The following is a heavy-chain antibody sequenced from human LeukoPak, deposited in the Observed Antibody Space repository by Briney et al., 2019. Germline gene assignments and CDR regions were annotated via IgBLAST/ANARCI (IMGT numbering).Heavy chain of an antibody. D-gene: IGHD3-22*01. CDR1: GFTFSSYA. V-gene: IGHV3-23*01. CDR2: ISGSGGST. J-gene: IGHJ4*02. CDR3: AKPSGYYYDYFDY. Sequence: GRSLRLSCAASGFTFSSYAMSWVRQAPGKGLEWVSSISGSGGSTYYADSVKGRFTISRDNSKNTLYLQMNSLRAEDTAVYYCAKPSGYYYDYFDYWGPGNPGHRLL.